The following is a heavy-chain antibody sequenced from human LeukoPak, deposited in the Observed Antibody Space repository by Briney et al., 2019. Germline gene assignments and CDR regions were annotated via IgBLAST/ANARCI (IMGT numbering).Heavy chain of an antibody. V-gene: IGHV3-23*01. Sequence: PGGSLRLSCAASGFTFSSYAMSWVRQAPGKGLEYVSGIGGSGDNTYYAYSVKGRFTISRDRSNNTLYLQMNSLRAEDTAIYYCAKERSGGWPFDYWGHGTLVTVSS. CDR1: GFTFSSYA. CDR2: IGGSGDNT. CDR3: AKERSGGWPFDY. J-gene: IGHJ4*01. D-gene: IGHD6-19*01.